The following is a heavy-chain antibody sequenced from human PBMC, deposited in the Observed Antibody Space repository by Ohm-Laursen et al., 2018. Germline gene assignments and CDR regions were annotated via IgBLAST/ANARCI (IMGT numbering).Heavy chain of an antibody. J-gene: IGHJ5*02. CDR1: GYTFTSYG. CDR3: GRAVRNQLLTDP. Sequence: ASVKVSCKASGYTFTSYGITWVRQASGQGPEWIGWLNPVSGNSNFGQKFRGRVTVTSDTSISTAYMELSGLTSDDTATYYCGRAVRNQLLTDPWGQGTLVTVTS. D-gene: IGHD1-7*01. V-gene: IGHV1-8*01. CDR2: LNPVSGNS.